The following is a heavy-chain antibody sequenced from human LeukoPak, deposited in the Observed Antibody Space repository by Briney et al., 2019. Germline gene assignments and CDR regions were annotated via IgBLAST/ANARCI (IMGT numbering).Heavy chain of an antibody. J-gene: IGHJ4*02. CDR2: IKQDGGEK. D-gene: IGHD4-17*01. Sequence: GGSLRLSCAASGFTFSNYAMSWVRQAPGKGLEWVANIKQDGGEKYYLDSVKGRFTVSRDNAKNSLYLQMNSLRAEDTAVYYCARVGARQVLEYWGQGTLVTVSS. CDR1: GFTFSNYA. CDR3: ARVGARQVLEY. V-gene: IGHV3-7*01.